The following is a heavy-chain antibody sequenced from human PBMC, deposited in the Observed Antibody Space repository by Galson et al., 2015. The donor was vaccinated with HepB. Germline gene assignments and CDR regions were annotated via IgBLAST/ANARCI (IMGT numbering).Heavy chain of an antibody. CDR2: IDPSDSYT. D-gene: IGHD1-14*01. J-gene: IGHJ4*02. Sequence: MPGKGLEWLGRIDPSDSYTNYSPSFEGHVTISTDKSISTAYLQWSSLKASDTAIYYCANGHNLDFWGQGTLVTVSS. CDR3: ANGHNLDF. V-gene: IGHV5-10-1*01.